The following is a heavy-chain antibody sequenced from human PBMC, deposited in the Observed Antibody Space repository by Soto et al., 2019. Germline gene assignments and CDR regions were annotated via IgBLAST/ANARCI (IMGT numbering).Heavy chain of an antibody. CDR2: INPSGGST. CDR1: GYTFTSYY. Sequence: QVQLVQSGAEVKKPGASVKVSCKASGYTFTSYYMHWVRQAPGQGLEWMGIINPSGGSTSYAQKFQGRVTMXXDXSXXTVDMELSSLRSEDTAVYYCARVYCSGGSCYSIDYWGQGTLVTVSS. V-gene: IGHV1-46*03. D-gene: IGHD2-15*01. CDR3: ARVYCSGGSCYSIDY. J-gene: IGHJ4*02.